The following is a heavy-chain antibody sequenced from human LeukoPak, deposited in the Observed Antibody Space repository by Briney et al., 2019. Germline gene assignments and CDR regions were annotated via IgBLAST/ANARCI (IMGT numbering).Heavy chain of an antibody. J-gene: IGHJ4*02. D-gene: IGHD3-22*01. V-gene: IGHV4-39*01. Sequence: PSETLSLTCTVSGGSISSSSYYWGWIRQPPGKGLEWIGSIYYSGSTYYNPSLKSRVTISVDTSKNQFSLKLSSVTAADTAVYYCASPVHYYDSSGYYSTFDYWGQGTLVTVSS. CDR2: IYYSGST. CDR3: ASPVHYYDSSGYYSTFDY. CDR1: GGSISSSSYY.